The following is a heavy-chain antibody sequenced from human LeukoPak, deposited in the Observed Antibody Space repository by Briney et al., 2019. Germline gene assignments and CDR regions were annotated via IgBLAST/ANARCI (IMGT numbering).Heavy chain of an antibody. CDR3: AKGIAVVPAVADY. CDR2: ISSSSSYI. Sequence: GGSLRLSCAASGFTFSSYSMNWVRQAPGKGLEWVSSISSSSSYIYYADSVKGRFTISRDNAKNSLYLQMNSLRAEDTAVYYCAKGIAVVPAVADYWGQGTLVTVSS. V-gene: IGHV3-21*01. D-gene: IGHD2-2*01. J-gene: IGHJ4*02. CDR1: GFTFSSYS.